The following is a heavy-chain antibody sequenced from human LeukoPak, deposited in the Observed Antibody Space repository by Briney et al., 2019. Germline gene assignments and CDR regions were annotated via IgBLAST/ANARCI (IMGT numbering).Heavy chain of an antibody. D-gene: IGHD1-14*01. V-gene: IGHV4-38-2*02. CDR1: GYSISSGYY. J-gene: IGHJ2*01. Sequence: SETLSLTCTVSGYSISSGYYWGWIRQPPGRGLEWIGSIYHSGSTYYNPSLKSRVTISVDTSKNQFSLKLSSVTAADTAVCYCARVPTNWYFDLWGRGTLVTVSS. CDR3: ARVPTNWYFDL. CDR2: IYHSGST.